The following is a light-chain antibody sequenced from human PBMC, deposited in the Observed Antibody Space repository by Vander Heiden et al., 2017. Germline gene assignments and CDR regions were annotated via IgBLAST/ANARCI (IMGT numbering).Light chain of an antibody. V-gene: IGLV2-23*02. Sequence: QSALTQPAPVSGSPGQSITISCTGTSSDVGSFNLVSWYQQHPGKAPKLIIYEVNKRPSGVFNRFSGSKSGDTASLTISGLQAEDEANYYCCSYAGDTTLVFGGGTMLTVL. CDR3: CSYAGDTTLV. CDR1: SSDVGSFNL. J-gene: IGLJ2*01. CDR2: EVN.